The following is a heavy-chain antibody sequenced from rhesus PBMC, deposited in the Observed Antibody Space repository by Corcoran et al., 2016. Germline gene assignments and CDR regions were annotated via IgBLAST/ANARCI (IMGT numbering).Heavy chain of an antibody. D-gene: IGHD3-34*01. J-gene: IGHJ5-2*02. V-gene: IGHV3-134*01. Sequence: RLSCAASGFTFDDDAMSWVRQAPGKGLEWVSRISWNSGTIYYADSVKGRFTISRDNAKNSLFLQMDRLRAEDTAVYYCTIDGWGDFDVWGRGVLVTVSS. CDR1: GFTFDDDA. CDR2: ISWNSGTI. CDR3: TIDGWGDFDV.